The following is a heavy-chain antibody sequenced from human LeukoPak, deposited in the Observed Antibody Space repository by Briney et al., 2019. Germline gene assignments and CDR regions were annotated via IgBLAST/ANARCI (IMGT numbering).Heavy chain of an antibody. D-gene: IGHD2-21*01. Sequence: ASVKVSCKASGYTFTSYDINWVRQAPGQGLEWMGIINPSGGSTSYAQKFQGRVTMTRDTSTSTVYMELSSLRSEDTAVYYCARAAYCGGDCYSDYWGQGTLVTVSS. J-gene: IGHJ4*02. CDR3: ARAAYCGGDCYSDY. CDR2: INPSGGST. CDR1: GYTFTSYD. V-gene: IGHV1-46*03.